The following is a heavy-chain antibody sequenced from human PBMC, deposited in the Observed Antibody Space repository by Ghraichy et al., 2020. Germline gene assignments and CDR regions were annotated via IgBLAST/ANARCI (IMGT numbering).Heavy chain of an antibody. D-gene: IGHD6-19*01. CDR2: INSDGSST. CDR1: GFTFSSYW. V-gene: IGHV3-74*01. J-gene: IGHJ4*02. Sequence: GGSLRLSCAASGFTFSSYWMHWVRQAPGKGLVWVSRINSDGSSTSYADSVKGRFTISRDNAKNTLYLQMNSLRAEDTAVYYCASSSGPEEFDYWGQGTLVTVSS. CDR3: ASSSGPEEFDY.